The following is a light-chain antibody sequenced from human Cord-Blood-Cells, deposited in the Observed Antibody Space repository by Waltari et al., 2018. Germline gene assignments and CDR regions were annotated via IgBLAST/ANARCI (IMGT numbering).Light chain of an antibody. CDR2: GAS. CDR1: QSFSSN. CDR3: QQYNNWPPYT. Sequence: EIVMTQSPATLSVSSGERATLPCRASQSFSSNLAWYQQKPGQAPSLLIYGASTRATGIPARFSGSGSGTEFTLTISSLQSEDFAVYYCQQYNNWPPYTFGQGTKLEIK. V-gene: IGKV3-15*01. J-gene: IGKJ2*01.